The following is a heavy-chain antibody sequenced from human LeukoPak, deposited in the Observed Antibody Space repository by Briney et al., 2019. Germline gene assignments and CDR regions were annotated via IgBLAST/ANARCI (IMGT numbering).Heavy chain of an antibody. Sequence: GGSLRLSCDASGFTFSTYGMHWVRQAPGRGLEWVAVIIHDGSKKFYADSVKGRFTISRDNANHSLFLQMNSLRAEDTAVYYCANELSGSYDYWGQGTLVTVSS. CDR2: IIHDGSKK. J-gene: IGHJ4*02. CDR1: GFTFSTYG. CDR3: ANELSGSYDY. D-gene: IGHD1-26*01. V-gene: IGHV3-30*18.